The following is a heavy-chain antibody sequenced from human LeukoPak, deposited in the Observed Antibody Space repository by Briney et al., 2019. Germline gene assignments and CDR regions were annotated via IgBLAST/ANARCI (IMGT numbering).Heavy chain of an antibody. Sequence: PSQTLSLTCTVSGGSISSGGYYWSWIRQPPGKGLEWIGYIYYSGITYYNPSLKSRVTISVDTSKNQFSLYLSSVTAADTAVYYCARVTSGEFADYWGQGTLVTVSS. CDR1: GGSISSGGYY. V-gene: IGHV4-31*03. CDR3: ARVTSGEFADY. CDR2: IYYSGIT. J-gene: IGHJ4*02. D-gene: IGHD3-10*01.